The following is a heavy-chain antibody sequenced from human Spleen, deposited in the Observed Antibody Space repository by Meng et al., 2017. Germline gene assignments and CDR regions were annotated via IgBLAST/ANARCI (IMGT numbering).Heavy chain of an antibody. CDR3: ARGPTTMAHDFDY. CDR1: GGSFSDYY. CDR2: INHSGST. J-gene: IGHJ4*02. D-gene: IGHD4-11*01. V-gene: IGHV4-34*01. Sequence: VQLRQWGAGLLKPSETLSLTCVVSGGSFSDYYWSWIRQPPGKGLEWIGEINHSGSTNYNPSLESRATISVDTSQNNLSLKLSSVTAADSAVYYCARGPTTMAHDFDYWGQGTLVTVPS.